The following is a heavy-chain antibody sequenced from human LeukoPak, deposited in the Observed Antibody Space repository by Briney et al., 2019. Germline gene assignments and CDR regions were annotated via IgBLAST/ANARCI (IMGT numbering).Heavy chain of an antibody. V-gene: IGHV3-23*01. CDR2: ISGSGDST. J-gene: IGHJ4*02. CDR1: KFTFSSYA. Sequence: GGSLRLSCAASKFTFSSYAMNWVRQAPGKGLEWVSVISGSGDSTDYADSVKGRFTISRDNSKNTLYLQMNSLRAEDTAVYYCAKEVEGGRRESYFDYWSQGTLVTVSS. CDR3: AKEVEGGRRESYFDY. D-gene: IGHD1-26*01.